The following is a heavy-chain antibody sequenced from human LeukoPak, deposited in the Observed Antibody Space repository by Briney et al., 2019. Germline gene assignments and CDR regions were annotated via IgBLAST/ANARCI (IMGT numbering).Heavy chain of an antibody. CDR2: IIPILGIA. CDR3: AREEYYYDSSGYCPLDY. V-gene: IGHV1-69*04. Sequence: ASVKVSCKASGGTFSSYAISWVRQAPGQGLEWMGRIIPILGIANYAQKFQGRVTITADKSTSTAYMELSSLRSEDTAVYYCAREEYYYDSSGYCPLDYWGQGTLVTVSS. D-gene: IGHD3-22*01. J-gene: IGHJ4*02. CDR1: GGTFSSYA.